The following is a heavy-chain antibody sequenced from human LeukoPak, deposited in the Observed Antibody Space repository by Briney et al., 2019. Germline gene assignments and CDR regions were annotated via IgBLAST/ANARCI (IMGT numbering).Heavy chain of an antibody. J-gene: IGHJ5*02. V-gene: IGHV4-59*01. Sequence: SETLSLTCTVSGGSISSYYWSWIRQPPGKGLEWIGYIYYSGSTNYNPSLKSRVTISVDTSKNQFSLKLSSVTAADPAVYYCAREITMVRGGRHWFDPWGQGTLVTVSS. CDR1: GGSISSYY. CDR2: IYYSGST. D-gene: IGHD3-10*01. CDR3: AREITMVRGGRHWFDP.